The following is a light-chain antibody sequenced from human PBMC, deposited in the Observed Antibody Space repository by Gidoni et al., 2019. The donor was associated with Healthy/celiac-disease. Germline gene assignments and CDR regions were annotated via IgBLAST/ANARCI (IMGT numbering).Light chain of an antibody. CDR3: QSYDSSLSGTVV. V-gene: IGLV1-40*01. CDR2: GNS. Sequence: QSVLTQPPSVSGAPGQRVPIPCTGSSPNIGAGYDVHWYQQLPGTAPKLLFYGNSNRPSGFPDRFSGSKSGTSASLAITGLQAEDEADYYCQSYDSSLSGTVVFGGGTKLTVL. J-gene: IGLJ2*01. CDR1: SPNIGAGYD.